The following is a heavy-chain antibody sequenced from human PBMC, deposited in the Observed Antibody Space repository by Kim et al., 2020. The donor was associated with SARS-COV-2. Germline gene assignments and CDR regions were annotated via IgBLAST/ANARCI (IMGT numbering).Heavy chain of an antibody. CDR3: ARDRCTTASCRNYFDP. CDR1: GGSIGTYF. CDR2: ISTSGST. V-gene: IGHV4-4*07. Sequence: SETLSLTCSVSGGSIGTYFWSWIRQPAGKGLEWIGRISTSGSTTYNASLESRVSMSLDTSKSQFSLRLTSVTAADTAMYYCARDRCTTASCRNYFDPWGQGTLVTVSA. D-gene: IGHD2-8*01. J-gene: IGHJ5*02.